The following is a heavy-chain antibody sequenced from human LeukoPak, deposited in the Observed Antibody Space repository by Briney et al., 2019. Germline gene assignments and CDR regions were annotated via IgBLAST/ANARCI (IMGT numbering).Heavy chain of an antibody. Sequence: AGGSLRLSCAASGFTFDDYGMSWVRQAPGKGLEWVSGINWNGGSTGYADSVKGRFTISRDNAKNSLDLQLNSLRAEDTAVYYCARKAITVTTFDYCGQGTLVTVSS. J-gene: IGHJ4*02. V-gene: IGHV3-20*04. CDR3: ARKAITVTTFDY. CDR1: GFTFDDYG. CDR2: INWNGGST. D-gene: IGHD4-17*01.